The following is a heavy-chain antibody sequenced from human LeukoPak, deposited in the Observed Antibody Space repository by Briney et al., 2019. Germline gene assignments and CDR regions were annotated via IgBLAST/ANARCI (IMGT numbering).Heavy chain of an antibody. CDR2: ISGSGGST. D-gene: IGHD3-3*01. Sequence: GGSLRLSCAASGFTFSSYAMSWVRQAPGKGLEWVSAISGSGGSTYYADSVKGRFTISRDDSKNTLYLQMNSLRTEDTAVYYCAKDRFDFWGAIPYDYWGQGTLVTVSS. CDR3: AKDRFDFWGAIPYDY. J-gene: IGHJ4*02. CDR1: GFTFSSYA. V-gene: IGHV3-23*01.